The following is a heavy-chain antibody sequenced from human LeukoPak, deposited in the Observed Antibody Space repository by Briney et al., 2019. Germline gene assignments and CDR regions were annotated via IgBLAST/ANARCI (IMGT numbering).Heavy chain of an antibody. J-gene: IGHJ4*02. D-gene: IGHD3-22*01. CDR1: GYSFTSYW. CDR3: ARRYYYDSSGSTPLFDY. V-gene: IGHV5-51*01. CDR2: IYPGDPDT. Sequence: GDSLKISCKGSGYSFTSYWIGWVRQMPGKGLEWMGIIYPGDPDTRYSPSFQGQVTISADKSISTAYLQWSSLKPSYTPMYYCARRYYYDSSGSTPLFDYWGQGTLVTVSS.